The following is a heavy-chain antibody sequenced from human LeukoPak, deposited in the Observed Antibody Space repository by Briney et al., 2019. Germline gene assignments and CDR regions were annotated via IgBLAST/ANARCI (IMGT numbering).Heavy chain of an antibody. CDR2: IDPNSGGT. Sequence: ASVKVSCKASGYTFTGYYMHWVRQTPGQGLEWMGWIDPNSGGTNYAQRFQGRVTMTRDTSITTAYLELSSLRSDDTAVYYCARAQVDIVAVIPFDVWGQGTMVTVSS. V-gene: IGHV1-2*02. CDR3: ARAQVDIVAVIPFDV. CDR1: GYTFTGYY. J-gene: IGHJ3*01. D-gene: IGHD5-12*01.